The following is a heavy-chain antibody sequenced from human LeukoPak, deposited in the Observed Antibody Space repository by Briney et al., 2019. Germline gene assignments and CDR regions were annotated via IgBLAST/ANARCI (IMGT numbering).Heavy chain of an antibody. D-gene: IGHD2-8*01. V-gene: IGHV3-23*01. CDR2: ISGSGSST. J-gene: IGHJ4*02. Sequence: PGGSLRLSCVASGFTFSSYAMSWVRQAPGKGLEWVSAISGSGSSTYYADSVMGRFTISRDNSKNTLYLQMNSLRAEDTAVYYCAKKERFVYLDYWGQVTLVTVSS. CDR1: GFTFSSYA. CDR3: AKKERFVYLDY.